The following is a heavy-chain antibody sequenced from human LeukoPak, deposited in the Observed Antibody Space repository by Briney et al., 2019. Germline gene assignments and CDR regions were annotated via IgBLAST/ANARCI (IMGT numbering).Heavy chain of an antibody. CDR1: GFTFSNYW. J-gene: IGHJ4*02. D-gene: IGHD3-22*01. CDR2: INSDGSST. CDR3: ARDKGSDSSGYYDY. Sequence: GGSLRLSCAASGFTFSNYWMHWVRQAPGKGLVWVSRINSDGSSTSYAGSVKGRFTISRDNAKNSLYLQMNSLRAEDTAVYYCARDKGSDSSGYYDYWGQGTLVTVSP. V-gene: IGHV3-74*01.